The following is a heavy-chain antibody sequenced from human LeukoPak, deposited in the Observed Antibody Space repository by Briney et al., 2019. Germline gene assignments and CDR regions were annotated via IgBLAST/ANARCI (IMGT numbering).Heavy chain of an antibody. CDR3: VYYCSSTSCYLQGY. V-gene: IGHV3-23*01. Sequence: GGSLRLSCAASGFTFSSYAMSGVRQAPGKGLEWVSAISGSGGSTYYADSVKGRFTISRDNSKNTLYLQMNSLRAEDTAVYYCVYYCSSTSCYLQGYWGQGTLVTVSS. D-gene: IGHD2-2*01. CDR2: ISGSGGST. CDR1: GFTFSSYA. J-gene: IGHJ4*02.